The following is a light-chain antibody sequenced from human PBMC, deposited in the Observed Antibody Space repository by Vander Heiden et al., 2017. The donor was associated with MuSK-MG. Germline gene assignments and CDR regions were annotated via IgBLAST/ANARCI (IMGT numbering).Light chain of an antibody. V-gene: IGKV3-20*01. CDR3: QHYGTYA. J-gene: IGKJ4*01. CDR2: GAS. Sequence: EIVLTQSPGTLSLSPGERATLSCRASQSVSSSYLAWYQQKPGQAPRLLIYGASSRDTGIQDRFSGSGSGTDFTLTSSRLETEDFAVYYLQHYGTYAFGGGTKVEIK. CDR1: QSVSSSY.